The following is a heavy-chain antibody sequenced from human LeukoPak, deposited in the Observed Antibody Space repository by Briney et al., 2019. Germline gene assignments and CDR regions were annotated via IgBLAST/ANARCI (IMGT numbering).Heavy chain of an antibody. CDR3: ARAYYDSSGYRGLLDY. CDR1: GFTFSSYA. CDR2: ISYDGSNK. J-gene: IGHJ4*02. Sequence: PGRSLRLSCAASGFTFSSYAMHWVRQAPGKGLERVAVISYDGSNKYYADSVKGRFTISRDNSKNTLYLQMNSLRAEDTAVYYCARAYYDSSGYRGLLDYWGQGTLVTVSS. V-gene: IGHV3-30-3*01. D-gene: IGHD3-22*01.